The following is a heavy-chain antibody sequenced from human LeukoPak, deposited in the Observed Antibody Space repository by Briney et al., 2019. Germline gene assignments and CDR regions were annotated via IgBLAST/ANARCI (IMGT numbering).Heavy chain of an antibody. CDR3: ARQSHFYGPDNYFDY. CDR2: IYYSGST. V-gene: IGHV4-59*01. J-gene: IGHJ4*02. D-gene: IGHD2/OR15-2a*01. Sequence: SETLSLTCTVSGGSISSYYWSWIRQPPGKGLEWIGYIYYSGSTNYNPSLKSRVTISVDTSKNQFSLKLSSVTAADTAVYYCARQSHFYGPDNYFDYWGQGTLVTVSS. CDR1: GGSISSYY.